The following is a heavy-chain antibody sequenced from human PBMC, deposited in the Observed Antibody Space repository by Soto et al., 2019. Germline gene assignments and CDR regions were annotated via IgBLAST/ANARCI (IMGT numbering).Heavy chain of an antibody. J-gene: IGHJ4*02. CDR1: GFTFSSQG. D-gene: IGHD3-10*01. V-gene: IGHV3-33*01. CDR2: IWFDGSNK. Sequence: QVQLVESGGGVVQPGRSLRLSCAASGFTFSSQGMHWVRQAPGKGLEWVAVIWFDGSNKYYAESVKGRFTISRDNSMSTLYLQMNSLRAADTAVYYCVRDLGGTYSLDYWGKGTLVTVSS. CDR3: VRDLGGTYSLDY.